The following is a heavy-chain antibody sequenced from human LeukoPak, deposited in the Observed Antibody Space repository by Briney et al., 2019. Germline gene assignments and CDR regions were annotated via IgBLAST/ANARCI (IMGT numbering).Heavy chain of an antibody. CDR2: IIPILGIA. D-gene: IGHD2-15*01. V-gene: IGHV1-69*04. J-gene: IGHJ3*02. CDR3: ARDRITGYCSGGSCYGDAFDI. CDR1: GGTFSSYA. Sequence: SVKVSCKAPGGTFSSYAISWVRQAPGQGLEWMGRIIPILGIANYAQKFQGRVTITADKSTSTAYMELSSLRSEDTAVYYCARDRITGYCSGGSCYGDAFDIWGQGTMVTVSS.